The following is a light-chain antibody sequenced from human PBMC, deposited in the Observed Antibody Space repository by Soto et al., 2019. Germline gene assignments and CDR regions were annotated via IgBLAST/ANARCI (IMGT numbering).Light chain of an antibody. Sequence: QSALTQPPSASGSPGQSVAISCTGTASDIGGYTFVSWYQQHPGKAPKLLIYDVNKRPSGVSDRFSGSKSGNTASLTVSGLQAEDEADYYCSAHGGTNPYVFGTGTKLTVL. CDR1: ASDIGGYTF. V-gene: IGLV2-8*01. CDR2: DVN. CDR3: SAHGGTNPYV. J-gene: IGLJ1*01.